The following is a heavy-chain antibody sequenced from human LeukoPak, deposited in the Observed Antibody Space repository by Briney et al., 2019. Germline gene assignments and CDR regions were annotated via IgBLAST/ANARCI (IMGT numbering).Heavy chain of an antibody. D-gene: IGHD3-22*01. Sequence: PSVKVSCKASGYTFTSYDIYWVPQATGQGLEWIGWMNPNSGNTGYAQKFQGRVTMTRNTSISTAYMELSSLRSEDTAVYYRARGVKRITMIVVVINYYYYMDVWGKGTTVTVSS. CDR2: MNPNSGNT. CDR1: GYTFTSYD. J-gene: IGHJ6*03. CDR3: ARGVKRITMIVVVINYYYYMDV. V-gene: IGHV1-8*01.